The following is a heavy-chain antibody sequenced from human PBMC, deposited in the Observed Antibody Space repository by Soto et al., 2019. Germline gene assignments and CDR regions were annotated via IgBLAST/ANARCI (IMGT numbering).Heavy chain of an antibody. CDR2: ISGSGGST. CDR3: AKEMEWLVTPSFDY. D-gene: IGHD6-19*01. V-gene: IGHV3-23*01. J-gene: IGHJ4*02. CDR1: GFTFSTYW. Sequence: GGSLRLSCAASGFTFSTYWMHWVRQAPGKGLVWVSAISGSGGSTYYADSVKGRFTISRDNSKNTLYLQMNSLRAEDTAVYYCAKEMEWLVTPSFDYWGQGTQVTVSS.